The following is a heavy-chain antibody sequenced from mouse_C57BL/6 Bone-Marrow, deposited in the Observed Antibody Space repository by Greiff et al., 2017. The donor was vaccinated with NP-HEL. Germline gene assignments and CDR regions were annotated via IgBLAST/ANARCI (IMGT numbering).Heavy chain of an antibody. CDR3: ARFMTTVVAYWYFDV. V-gene: IGHV2-2*01. Sequence: QVKLQQSGPGLVQPSQSLSLSCAASGFSLTSYGVHWVRQSPGKGLEWLGVIWSGGSTDYNAAFISRLSISKDNSKSQVFIKMNSLQADDTAIYYCARFMTTVVAYWYFDVWGTGTTVTVSS. J-gene: IGHJ1*03. CDR2: IWSGGST. CDR1: GFSLTSYG. D-gene: IGHD1-1*01.